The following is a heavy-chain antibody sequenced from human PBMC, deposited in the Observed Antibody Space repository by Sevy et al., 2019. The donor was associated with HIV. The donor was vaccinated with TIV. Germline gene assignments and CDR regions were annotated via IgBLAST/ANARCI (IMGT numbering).Heavy chain of an antibody. V-gene: IGHV4-59*01. D-gene: IGHD1-26*01. J-gene: IGHJ4*02. CDR1: GGSISVYY. Sequence: SETLSLTCAVSGGSISVYYWSWIRQPPGKGLEWIGYMSNSGNSYYNPSLKSRVTIAVDTSNNQFSLRLTSVTPADTALYFCARAWGRGELLSGLSDWGQGTLVT. CDR2: MSNSGNS. CDR3: ARAWGRGELLSGLSD.